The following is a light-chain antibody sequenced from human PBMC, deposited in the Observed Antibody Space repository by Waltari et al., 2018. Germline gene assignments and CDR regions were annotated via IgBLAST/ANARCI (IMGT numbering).Light chain of an antibody. CDR3: LQYKTYPWT. J-gene: IGKJ1*01. CDR1: QSIMNW. Sequence: DIQMTQSPSTLSASVGDRVNITCRASQSIMNWLGWYQQKPGKAPKILIYRSSNLEGGLSSRFSGTGSWTEFTLTISSLQPDDFVTYYCLQYKTYPWTFGQGTKVEIK. CDR2: RSS. V-gene: IGKV1-5*03.